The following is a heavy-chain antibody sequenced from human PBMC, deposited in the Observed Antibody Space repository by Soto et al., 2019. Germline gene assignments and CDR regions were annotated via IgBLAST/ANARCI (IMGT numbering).Heavy chain of an antibody. CDR3: ARLHGSGYGWYYFDY. Sequence: QLQLQESGPGLVKPSETLSLTCTVSGGSISSSSYYWGWIRQPPGKGLEWIGYIYYSGSTYYNPSLKSRVTISIDTSKNQFSLKLNSVTAADTAVYYCARLHGSGYGWYYFDYWGQGNLVTVSS. CDR1: GGSISSSSYY. CDR2: IYYSGST. V-gene: IGHV4-39*01. D-gene: IGHD5-12*01. J-gene: IGHJ4*02.